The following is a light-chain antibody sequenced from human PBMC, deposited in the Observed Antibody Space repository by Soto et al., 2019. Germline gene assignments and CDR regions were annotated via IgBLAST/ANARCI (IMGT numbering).Light chain of an antibody. CDR3: QQRSNWPST. CDR2: DVS. CDR1: QSVSRD. J-gene: IGKJ2*01. V-gene: IGKV3-11*01. Sequence: EIVLTQSLATLSLFPGERATLSCRASQSVSRDLAWYQQKPGQAPRLLIYDVSNRATGIPARFSGSGSGTDFTLTISSLEPEDFAVYYCQQRSNWPSTFGQGTKLEIK.